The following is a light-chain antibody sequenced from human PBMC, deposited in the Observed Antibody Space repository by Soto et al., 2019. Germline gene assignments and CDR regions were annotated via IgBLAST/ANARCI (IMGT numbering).Light chain of an antibody. CDR1: QSVARF. V-gene: IGKV3-11*01. J-gene: IGKJ4*01. Sequence: EIVLTQSPATLSLSPGERATLSCRASQSVARFLAWYQQKPGQAPRLLIYDTSNRATGIPARFSDSGSGTDFTLTISSLEPEDFAVYYCQQRSNWLTFGGGTKVEIK. CDR2: DTS. CDR3: QQRSNWLT.